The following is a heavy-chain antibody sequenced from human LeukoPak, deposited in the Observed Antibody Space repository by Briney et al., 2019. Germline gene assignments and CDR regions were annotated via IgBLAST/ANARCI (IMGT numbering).Heavy chain of an antibody. CDR2: ICSNGGST. CDR3: ARDNLRSRWLHPGDY. D-gene: IGHD5-24*01. V-gene: IGHV3-64*01. CDR1: GFTFSDYA. J-gene: IGHJ4*02. Sequence: GGSLRLSCAASGFTFSDYAMQWVRQPPGKGLEYVPAICSNGGSTYYANSVRGRFTISRDNSKNTLYLQIGRLRAEDMAVYYCARDNLRSRWLHPGDYWGQGTLVTVSS.